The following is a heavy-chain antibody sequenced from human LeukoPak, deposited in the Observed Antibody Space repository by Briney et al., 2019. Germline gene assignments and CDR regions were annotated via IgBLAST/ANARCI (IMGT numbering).Heavy chain of an antibody. V-gene: IGHV3-74*01. Sequence: GGSLRLSCAASGFTFSNYWMHWVRQAPGKGLVWVSRINSDGSSTTYADSVKGRFTISRDNAKNTLYLQMNNLRAEDTAVYYCAREGPKVDFDYWGQGTLVTVSS. D-gene: IGHD2-15*01. CDR2: INSDGSST. J-gene: IGHJ4*02. CDR1: GFTFSNYW. CDR3: AREGPKVDFDY.